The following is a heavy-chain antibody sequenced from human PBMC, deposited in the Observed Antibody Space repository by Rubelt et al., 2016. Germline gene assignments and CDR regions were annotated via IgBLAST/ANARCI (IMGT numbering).Heavy chain of an antibody. CDR2: ISAYNGNT. CDR1: GYTFTSYG. J-gene: IGHJ5*02. CDR3: ARGPATRFTSTGWFDP. V-gene: IGHV1-18*01. Sequence: QVQLVQSGAEVKKPGASVKVSCKASGYTFTSYGISWVRQAPGQGLEWMGWISAYNGNTNYAQKLQGRGTMTADTCTGTGYMELRSLRSDESAVYDCARGPATRFTSTGWFDPWGQGTLVTVSS. D-gene: IGHD5-12*01.